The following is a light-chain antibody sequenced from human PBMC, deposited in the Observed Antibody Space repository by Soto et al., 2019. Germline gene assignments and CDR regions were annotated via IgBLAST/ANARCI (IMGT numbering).Light chain of an antibody. J-gene: IGKJ4*01. CDR3: QQFSSYPLT. V-gene: IGKV3-20*01. CDR1: QSVSNNY. Sequence: EIVMTQSPATLSVSPGERATLSCRASQSVSNNYLAWYQQKPGQAPRLLIYGASSRATAIPDRFSGGGSGTDFTLTISRLEPEDFAVYYCQQFSSYPLTFGGGTKVDIK. CDR2: GAS.